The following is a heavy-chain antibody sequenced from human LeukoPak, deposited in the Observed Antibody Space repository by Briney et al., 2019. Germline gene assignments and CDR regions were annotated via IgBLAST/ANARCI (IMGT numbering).Heavy chain of an antibody. Sequence: SETLSLTCAVSGYSISSGYYWSWIRQPAGRELEWIATAYHSGNRYYNPSLRSRVTISVDTSENQFSLSVNTVTAADTALYFCARGGELRYFDYWGQGTLVTVSS. V-gene: IGHV4-38-2*01. CDR1: GYSISSGYY. CDR3: ARGGELRYFDY. CDR2: AYHSGNR. D-gene: IGHD3-9*01. J-gene: IGHJ4*02.